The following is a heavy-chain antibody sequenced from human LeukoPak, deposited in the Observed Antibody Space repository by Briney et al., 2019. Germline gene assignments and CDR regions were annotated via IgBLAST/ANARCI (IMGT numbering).Heavy chain of an antibody. Sequence: PGGSLRLSCAASGFTFSSYWMSWVRQAPGKGLEWVTFIRYDGSNKYYADSVKGRFTISRDNSKNTLFVQMDSLRAEDTAVYYCANDQGYSSGYWGYDAFDIWGQGTMVTVSS. V-gene: IGHV3-30*02. D-gene: IGHD3-22*01. J-gene: IGHJ3*02. CDR1: GFTFSSYW. CDR3: ANDQGYSSGYWGYDAFDI. CDR2: IRYDGSNK.